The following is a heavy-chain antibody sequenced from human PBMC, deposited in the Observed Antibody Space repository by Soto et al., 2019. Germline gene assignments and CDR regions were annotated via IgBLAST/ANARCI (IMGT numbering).Heavy chain of an antibody. D-gene: IGHD4-17*01. Sequence: EVQLVESGGGLVQPGGSLRLSCAASGFTFSSYSMNWVRQAPGKGLEWVSYITSSSDTIYYADSVKGRFTISRDNAKNSLYLQMNSLGDEDTAVYYCARLPKGTTVTAWGQGTLVTVPS. V-gene: IGHV3-48*02. CDR2: ITSSSDTI. CDR1: GFTFSSYS. CDR3: ARLPKGTTVTA. J-gene: IGHJ4*02.